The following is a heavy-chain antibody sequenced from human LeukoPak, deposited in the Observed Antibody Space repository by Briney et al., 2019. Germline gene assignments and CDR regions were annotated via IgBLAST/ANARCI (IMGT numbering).Heavy chain of an antibody. CDR3: ARQLGQQLVKGACDY. CDR2: ISSSSSYV. J-gene: IGHJ4*02. V-gene: IGHV3-21*01. Sequence: GGSLRLSCAASGFTFSSYSMNWVRQAPGKGLEWVSSISSSSSYVYYADSVKGRFTISRDNAKNSLHLQMNSLRAEDTAVYYCARQLGQQLVKGACDYWGQGTLVTVSS. CDR1: GFTFSSYS. D-gene: IGHD6-13*01.